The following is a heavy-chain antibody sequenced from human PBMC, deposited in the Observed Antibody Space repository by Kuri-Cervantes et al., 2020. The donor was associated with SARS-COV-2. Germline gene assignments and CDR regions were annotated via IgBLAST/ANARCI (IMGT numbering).Heavy chain of an antibody. CDR3: ASPGTWGQQLVQSLRY. Sequence: GESLKISCAASGFTFSSYEMNWVRQAPGKGLEWVSYISSSGSTIYYADSVKGRFTISRDNAKNSLYLQMNSLRAEDTAVYYCASPGTWGQQLVQSLRYWGQGTLVTVSS. V-gene: IGHV3-48*03. CDR2: ISSSGSTI. J-gene: IGHJ4*02. D-gene: IGHD6-13*01. CDR1: GFTFSSYE.